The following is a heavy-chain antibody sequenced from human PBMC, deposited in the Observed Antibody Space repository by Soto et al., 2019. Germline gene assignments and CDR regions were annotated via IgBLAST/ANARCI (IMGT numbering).Heavy chain of an antibody. CDR1: VFTFSRYE. Sequence: PGGSLRLSSAASVFTFSRYEMNWVRQAPGKGLEWVSYISSSGSTIYYADSVKGRFTISRDNAKNSLYLQMNSLRAEDTAVYYCARGQRWLQLLGSGGDYWGQGTLVTVSS. CDR2: ISSSGSTI. J-gene: IGHJ4*02. V-gene: IGHV3-48*03. CDR3: ARGQRWLQLLGSGGDY. D-gene: IGHD5-12*01.